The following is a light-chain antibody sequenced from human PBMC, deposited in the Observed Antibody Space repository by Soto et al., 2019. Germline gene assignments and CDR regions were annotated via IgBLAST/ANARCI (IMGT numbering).Light chain of an antibody. CDR3: QQTHAVPRT. J-gene: IGKJ1*01. CDR1: QSISSY. V-gene: IGKV1-39*01. CDR2: AAS. Sequence: DIQMTQSQSSLSSSVGDRVTITCRASQSISSYLNWYQQKPGKAPKLLIYAASSLQSGVPLRFSGSGSGTTFILTISSLQPEDFATYFCQQTHAVPRTFGHGTKVDIK.